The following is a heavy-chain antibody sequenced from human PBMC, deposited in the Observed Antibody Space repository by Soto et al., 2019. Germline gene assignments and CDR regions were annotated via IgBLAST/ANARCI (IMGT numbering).Heavy chain of an antibody. V-gene: IGHV1-69*01. CDR3: ARGYCSSTSCYTTLYYYYGMDV. CDR1: GGTFSSYA. Sequence: QVQLVQSGAEVKKPGSSVKVSCKASGGTFSSYAISWVRQAPGQGLEWMGGIIPIFGTANYAQKFQGRVTITADEFTSTAYMELSSLRSEDTAVYYCARGYCSSTSCYTTLYYYYGMDVWGQGTTVTVSS. D-gene: IGHD2-2*02. CDR2: IIPIFGTA. J-gene: IGHJ6*02.